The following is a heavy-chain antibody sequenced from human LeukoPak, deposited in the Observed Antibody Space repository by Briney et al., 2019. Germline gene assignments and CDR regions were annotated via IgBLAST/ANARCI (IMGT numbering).Heavy chain of an antibody. V-gene: IGHV3-48*03. CDR3: AREVYGSGSFDMDV. CDR2: ISSSGSTM. D-gene: IGHD3-10*01. Sequence: GGSLTLSCTASGFIFSTQEMNWIRQAPGKGLEWVSYISSSGSTMYYADSMKGRFSISRDNAKNSLYLQMNSLRAEGTAVYYCAREVYGSGSFDMDVWGKGTTVIVSS. J-gene: IGHJ6*03. CDR1: GFIFSTQE.